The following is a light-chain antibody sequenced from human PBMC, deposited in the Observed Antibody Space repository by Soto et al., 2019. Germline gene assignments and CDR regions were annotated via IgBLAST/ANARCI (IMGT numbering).Light chain of an antibody. J-gene: IGKJ1*01. CDR1: QTISSW. CDR3: QHYSSYSVA. CDR2: KAS. Sequence: DIQMTQSPSTLSGSVGDRVTITCRASQTISSWLAWYQQKPGKAPKLLIYKASTLKSGVPSRFSGSGSGTEFNLTSSSLQPDDVANYYCQHYSSYSVAFCQGTKVELK. V-gene: IGKV1-5*03.